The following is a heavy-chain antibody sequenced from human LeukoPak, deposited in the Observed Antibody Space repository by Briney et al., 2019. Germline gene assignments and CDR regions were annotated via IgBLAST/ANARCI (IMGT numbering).Heavy chain of an antibody. D-gene: IGHD3-22*01. J-gene: IGHJ3*02. Sequence: GGSLRLSCAASGFTISDYSMSWIRQAPGKGLEWVSHISSGGTTIYYADSVKGRFTISRDNAKDSLYLQMNSLRAEDTALYYCARANYYDSSGYLAAFDIWGQGTMVTVSS. CDR2: ISSGGTTI. CDR3: ARANYYDSSGYLAAFDI. CDR1: GFTISDYS. V-gene: IGHV3-11*01.